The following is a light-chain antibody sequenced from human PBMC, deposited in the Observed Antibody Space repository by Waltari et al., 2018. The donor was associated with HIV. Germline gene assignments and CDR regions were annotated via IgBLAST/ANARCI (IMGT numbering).Light chain of an antibody. Sequence: DIQMTQSPSSLSASLGDSVVITCRASQAISTYLNWYQQKPGKAPFLLVYSAYTLQTGAPSRFRGAGSGRDFSLSISGLQTEDFATYFCQQSYGSPFNFGPGT. CDR2: SAY. J-gene: IGKJ3*01. V-gene: IGKV1-39*01. CDR3: QQSYGSPFN. CDR1: QAISTY.